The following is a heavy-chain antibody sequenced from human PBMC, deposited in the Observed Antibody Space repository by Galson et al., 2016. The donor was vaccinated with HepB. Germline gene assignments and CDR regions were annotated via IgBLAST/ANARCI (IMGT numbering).Heavy chain of an antibody. J-gene: IGHJ4*02. CDR3: ATFGIDWGISL. CDR1: GFTFSNSW. CDR2: IDSDGSTT. Sequence: SLRLSCAASGFTFSNSWMHWVRQAPGKGLVWVSRIDSDGSTTNYADSVEGRFTISRDYAKNTMYLQMNSLRVEDTAVYYCATFGIDWGISLWGQGTRVTGSS. V-gene: IGHV3-74*01. D-gene: IGHD2-21*01.